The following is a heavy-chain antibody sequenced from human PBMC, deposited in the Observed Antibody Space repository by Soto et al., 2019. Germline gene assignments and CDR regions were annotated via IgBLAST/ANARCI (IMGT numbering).Heavy chain of an antibody. Sequence: QVQLVESGGGVVQPGRSLRLSCAASGFTFSSYGMHWVRQAPGKGLEWVAVIWYDGSNKYYADSVKGRFTISRDNSKNTLYLKMNSLRAEDRAVYYCAREGSLWLGEWPSDYWGQGTLVTVSS. CDR2: IWYDGSNK. CDR1: GFTFSSYG. D-gene: IGHD3-10*01. V-gene: IGHV3-33*01. CDR3: AREGSLWLGEWPSDY. J-gene: IGHJ4*02.